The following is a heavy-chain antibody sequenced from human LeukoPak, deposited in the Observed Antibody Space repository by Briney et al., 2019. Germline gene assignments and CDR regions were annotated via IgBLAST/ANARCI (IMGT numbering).Heavy chain of an antibody. J-gene: IGHJ4*02. CDR3: ARDRLQHSDY. Sequence: SETLSLTCTVSGGSISSGGYYWSWIRQHPGKGLEWIGYIYYSGSTYYNPSLKSRVTISVDTSKNQFSLKLSSVTAADTAVYYCARDRLQHSDYWGQGTLVTVSS. CDR2: IYYSGST. CDR1: GGSISSGGYY. V-gene: IGHV4-31*03. D-gene: IGHD1-1*01.